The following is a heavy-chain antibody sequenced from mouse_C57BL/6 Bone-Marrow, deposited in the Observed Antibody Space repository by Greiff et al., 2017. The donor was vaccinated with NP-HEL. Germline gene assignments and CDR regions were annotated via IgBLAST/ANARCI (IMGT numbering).Heavy chain of an antibody. Sequence: VQLQQSGPELVKPGASVKISCKASGYAFSSYWMNWVKQRPGKGLEWIGRIYPGDGDTNYNGKFKGKATLTADKSSSTAYMQLSSLTSEDSAVYFCATRDYPAWFDYWGQGTLVTVSA. CDR3: ATRDYPAWFDY. CDR1: GYAFSSYW. J-gene: IGHJ3*01. V-gene: IGHV1-82*01. CDR2: IYPGDGDT. D-gene: IGHD2-4*01.